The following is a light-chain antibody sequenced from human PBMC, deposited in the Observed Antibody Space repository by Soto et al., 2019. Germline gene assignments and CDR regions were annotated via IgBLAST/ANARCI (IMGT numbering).Light chain of an antibody. CDR1: QSVSNN. CDR3: QQYNEWPLS. CDR2: HAS. V-gene: IGKV3-15*01. J-gene: IGKJ4*01. Sequence: EIVMTQSPATLSVSPGERATLSCRASQSVSNNLAWYQQKPGQAPRLLIYHASTVATGIPARFSGSGSGTELNLTISSVQSDDVAVYYGQQYNEWPLSFGGGTKVEIK.